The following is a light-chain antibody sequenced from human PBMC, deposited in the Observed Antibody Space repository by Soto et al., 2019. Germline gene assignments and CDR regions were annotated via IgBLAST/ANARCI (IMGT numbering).Light chain of an antibody. CDR1: QSVSSY. Sequence: EIVLTQSPATLSLSPGESATLSCRASQSVSSYLAWYQQKPGQAPRLLIYDASNVATGIPARFSGSGSGTDFTLTISSLEPEDFAFYYCQQRSNWPYTFGQGTKLEIK. CDR2: DAS. J-gene: IGKJ2*01. CDR3: QQRSNWPYT. V-gene: IGKV3-11*01.